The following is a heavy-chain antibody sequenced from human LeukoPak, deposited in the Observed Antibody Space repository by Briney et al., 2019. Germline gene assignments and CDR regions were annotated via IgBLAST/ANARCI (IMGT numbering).Heavy chain of an antibody. CDR2: ISPSGGIT. V-gene: IGHV3-23*01. D-gene: IGHD6-19*01. J-gene: IGHJ4*02. CDR1: GFTFSSHG. CDR3: AKDARRTFGLSSGLYRGSYYFDY. Sequence: PGGTLRLSCAASGFTFSSHGMNWVRQAPGKGLEWVSGISPSGGITYYTDSVKGRFTISRDNSKNTVSLQMNSLRGEDTAVYYCAKDARRTFGLSSGLYRGSYYFDYWGQGTLVTVSS.